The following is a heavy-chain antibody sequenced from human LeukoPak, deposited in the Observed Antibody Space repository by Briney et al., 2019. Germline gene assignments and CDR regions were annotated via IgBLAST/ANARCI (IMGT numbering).Heavy chain of an antibody. CDR1: GFTFSDYY. J-gene: IGHJ4*02. CDR3: VRDVWGDRDGYFDF. D-gene: IGHD3-16*01. CDR2: ISRSSSYT. Sequence: GGSLRLSCAASGFTFSDYYMSWIRQAPGKGLEWVSYISRSSSYTKYTDSVKGRFTISRDDAKNSLYLQMNSLRAEDTAVYFCVRDVWGDRDGYFDFWGQGTLVTVSS. V-gene: IGHV3-11*06.